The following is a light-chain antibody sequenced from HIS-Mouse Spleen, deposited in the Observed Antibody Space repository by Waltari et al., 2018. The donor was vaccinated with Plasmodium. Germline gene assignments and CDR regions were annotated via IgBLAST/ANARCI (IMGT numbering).Light chain of an antibody. Sequence: QTVVTQEPSFSVSPGGTVTLTCGLSSGSVSTSYYPSWYQQTPGQAPRTLIYSTNTRASGCPDRFSGASLGNKAALTITGAQADDESDYYCVLYMGSGIWVFGGGTKLTVL. J-gene: IGLJ2*01. CDR3: VLYMGSGIWV. CDR2: STN. V-gene: IGLV8-61*01. CDR1: SGSVSTSYY.